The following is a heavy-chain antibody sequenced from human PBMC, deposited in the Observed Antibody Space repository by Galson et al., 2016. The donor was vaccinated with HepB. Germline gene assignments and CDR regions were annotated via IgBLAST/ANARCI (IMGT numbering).Heavy chain of an antibody. CDR1: GFTFSNYW. Sequence: SLRLSCAASGFTFSNYWMNWVRQAPGKGLEWVANIKHAGTERYYVGSFEGRFTISRDNAKSSLYLQMNSLRNEDTAVYYCAWGGYINGYDYLGQGTLVTVSS. D-gene: IGHD5-18*01. J-gene: IGHJ4*02. V-gene: IGHV3-7*03. CDR2: IKHAGTER. CDR3: AWGGYINGYDY.